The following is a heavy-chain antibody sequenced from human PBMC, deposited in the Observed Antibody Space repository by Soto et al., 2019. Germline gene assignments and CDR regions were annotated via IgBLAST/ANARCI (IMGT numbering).Heavy chain of an antibody. V-gene: IGHV2-5*02. Sequence: QITLKESGPTLVKPTQTLTLTCTFSGFSLSTHGVGVGWIRQPAGKALEWLALIYWDDDKRYSASLNSRLTITNVTSKNPLFLTMTNMDPVDTATYYCAHAMLYCTGGSCSTWFDSWGQGTLVTVSS. D-gene: IGHD2-15*01. CDR2: IYWDDDK. CDR3: AHAMLYCTGGSCSTWFDS. CDR1: GFSLSTHGVG. J-gene: IGHJ5*01.